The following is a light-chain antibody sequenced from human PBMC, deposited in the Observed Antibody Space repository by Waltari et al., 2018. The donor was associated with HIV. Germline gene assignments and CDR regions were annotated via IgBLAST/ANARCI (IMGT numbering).Light chain of an antibody. CDR1: QNLNNW. J-gene: IGKJ4*01. V-gene: IGKV1-5*03. CDR2: KTS. CDR3: QHYNGYPIT. Sequence: DIQMTQSPYTLSASVGDRVTITCRASQNLNNWLAWYQQKPGKAPKLLIYKTSTLKSGVPSRFSGSGSGTEFTLTISSLQPDDLATYHCQHYNGYPITFGGGTKVEIK.